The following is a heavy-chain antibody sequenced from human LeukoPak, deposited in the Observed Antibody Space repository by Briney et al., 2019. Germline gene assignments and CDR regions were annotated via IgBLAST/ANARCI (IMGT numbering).Heavy chain of an antibody. CDR3: ARRSRSGSDY. CDR1: DDSITIYY. D-gene: IGHD1-26*01. CDR2: IDHTGIT. V-gene: IGHV4-59*01. Sequence: SETLSLTCTVSDDSITIYYWSWIRQPPGKGLEWIGYIDHTGITNYNPSLNSRVTISRDTSKNHFSLELSSATAADTAVYYCARRSRSGSDYWGQGTLVTVSS. J-gene: IGHJ4*02.